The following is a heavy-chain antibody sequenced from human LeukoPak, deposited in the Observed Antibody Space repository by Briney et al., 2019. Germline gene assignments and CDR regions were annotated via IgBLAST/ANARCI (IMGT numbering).Heavy chain of an antibody. CDR1: GFTFSSYG. J-gene: IGHJ4*02. CDR2: ISGSGGST. CDR3: AKDSKAGYSSSWYWDY. Sequence: LTGGSLRLSCAASGFTFSSYGMSWVRQAPGKGLEWVSAISGSGGSTYYADSVKGRFTISRDNSKNTLYLQMNSLRAEDTAVYYCAKDSKAGYSSSWYWDYWGQGTLVTVSS. V-gene: IGHV3-23*01. D-gene: IGHD6-13*01.